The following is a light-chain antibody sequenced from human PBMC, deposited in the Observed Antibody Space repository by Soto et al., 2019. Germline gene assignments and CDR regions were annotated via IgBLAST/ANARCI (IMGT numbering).Light chain of an antibody. Sequence: DIVMTQSPLSLPVTPGEPASISCRSSQSLPHSNGYNYLDWYLQKPGQSPQLLIYLGSNRASGVPDRFSGSGSGTDFTLKISRVEAEDVGVYYCMQALQTPFTFGPGTKVDIK. CDR3: MQALQTPFT. CDR2: LGS. V-gene: IGKV2-28*01. J-gene: IGKJ3*01. CDR1: QSLPHSNGYNY.